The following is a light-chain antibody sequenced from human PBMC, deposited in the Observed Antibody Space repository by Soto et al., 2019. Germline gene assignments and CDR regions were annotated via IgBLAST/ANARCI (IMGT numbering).Light chain of an antibody. CDR3: AAWDDSLRGWV. CDR2: RDS. CDR1: SSSIGSNY. Sequence: QSVLTQPPSASGTPGQRVTISCSESSSSIGSNYIYWYQQLPGTAPKLLIYRDSQRPSGVPDRFSGFKSGTSASLAISGLRSEDEADYYCAAWDDSLRGWVFGGGTKLTV. J-gene: IGLJ3*02. V-gene: IGLV1-47*01.